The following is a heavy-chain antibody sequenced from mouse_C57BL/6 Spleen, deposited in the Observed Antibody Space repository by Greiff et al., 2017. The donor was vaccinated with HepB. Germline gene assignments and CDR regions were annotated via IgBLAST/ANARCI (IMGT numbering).Heavy chain of an antibody. CDR1: GFTFSSYT. Sequence: VQLKESGGGLVKPGGSLKLSCAASGFTFSSYTMSWVRQTPEKRLEWVATISGGGGNTYYPDSVKGRFTISRDNAKNTLYLQMSSLRSEDTALYYCARHGRYGGTTVLHWYVDVWGTGTTVNVSS. CDR3: ARHGRYGGTTVLHWYVDV. V-gene: IGHV5-9*01. J-gene: IGHJ1*03. CDR2: ISGGGGNT. D-gene: IGHD1-1*01.